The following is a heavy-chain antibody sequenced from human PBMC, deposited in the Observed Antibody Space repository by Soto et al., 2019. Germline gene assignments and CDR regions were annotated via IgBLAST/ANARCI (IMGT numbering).Heavy chain of an antibody. CDR1: GFTFSSYS. D-gene: IGHD2-2*01. CDR3: AKDSYCSSTSCYPTKTSPKYYYYYGMDV. V-gene: IGHV3-21*01. J-gene: IGHJ6*02. Sequence: GSLRLSCAASGFTFSSYSMNWVRQAPGKGLEWVSSISSSSSYIYYADSVKGRFTISRDNSKNTLYLQMNSLRAEDTAVYYCAKDSYCSSTSCYPTKTSPKYYYYYGMDVWGQGTTVTVS. CDR2: ISSSSSYI.